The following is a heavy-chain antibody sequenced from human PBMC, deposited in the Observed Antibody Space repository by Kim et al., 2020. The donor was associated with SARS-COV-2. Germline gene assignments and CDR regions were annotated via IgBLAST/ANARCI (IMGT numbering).Heavy chain of an antibody. Sequence: GGSLRLSCAASGFSFSNYAMHWVRQAPGKGLEWVAVVWHNGNNEFHADSVKGRFTVSRDNSRKTLHLQMNSLRTEDTTVYYCVRGMAYYDLGSNYRLDQWGQGTLVTVSS. V-gene: IGHV3-33*01. CDR3: VRGMAYYDLGSNYRLDQ. D-gene: IGHD3-10*01. CDR2: VWHNGNNE. J-gene: IGHJ4*02. CDR1: GFSFSNYA.